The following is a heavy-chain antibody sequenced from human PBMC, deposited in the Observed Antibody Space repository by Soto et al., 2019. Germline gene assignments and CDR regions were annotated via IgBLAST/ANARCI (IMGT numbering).Heavy chain of an antibody. Sequence: EVQLVESGGGLVQPGGSLRLSCAASGFTFSSYWMSWVRQAPGKGLEWVANIKQDGSEKYYVDSMKGRFTISRDNAKNSLYLQMNSLRAEDTAVYYCAREVGSPETGTILYYYYMDVWGKGTTVTVSS. CDR2: IKQDGSEK. D-gene: IGHD1-1*01. CDR1: GFTFSSYW. CDR3: AREVGSPETGTILYYYYMDV. J-gene: IGHJ6*03. V-gene: IGHV3-7*01.